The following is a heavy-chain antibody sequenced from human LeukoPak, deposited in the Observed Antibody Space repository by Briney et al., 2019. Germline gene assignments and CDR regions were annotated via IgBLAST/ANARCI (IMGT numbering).Heavy chain of an antibody. V-gene: IGHV4-34*01. CDR1: GGSFSGYY. D-gene: IGHD2-15*01. CDR3: ASRWWFPGTFDY. J-gene: IGHJ4*02. CDR2: INHSGST. Sequence: PSETLSLTCAVYGGSFSGYYWSWIRQPPGKGLEWIGEINHSGSTNYNPSLKSRVTVSVDTSKNQFSLKLSSVTAADTAVYYCASRWWFPGTFDYWGQGTLVTVSS.